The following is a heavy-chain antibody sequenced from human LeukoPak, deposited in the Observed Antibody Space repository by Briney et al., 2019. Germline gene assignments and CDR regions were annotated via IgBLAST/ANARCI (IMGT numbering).Heavy chain of an antibody. CDR1: GGSNSSYY. D-gene: IGHD1-26*01. V-gene: IGHV4-4*07. CDR2: IYTSGST. CDR3: ARETGSSRWFDP. J-gene: IGHJ5*02. Sequence: SETLSHTCTVSGGSNSSYYWSWIRQAAGKGLEWIGRIYTSGSTNYNPSLKSRVTMSVDMSKNQFSLNLTSVTAADTAVYYCARETGSSRWFDPWGQGTLVTVSS.